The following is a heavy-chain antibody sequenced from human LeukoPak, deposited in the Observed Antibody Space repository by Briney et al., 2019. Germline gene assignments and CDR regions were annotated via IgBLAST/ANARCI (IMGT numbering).Heavy chain of an antibody. CDR3: ARGGAARPDY. J-gene: IGHJ4*02. CDR1: GFTFSSYS. CDR2: INLNSRTI. D-gene: IGHD6-6*01. V-gene: IGHV3-48*01. Sequence: PGRSLRLSCAASGFTFSSYSMNWVRQAPGKGLEWVSYINLNSRTIDYADSVRGRFTISRDNAKSSLYLQMNRLRAEDTAVYYCARGGAARPDYWGQGTLVTVFS.